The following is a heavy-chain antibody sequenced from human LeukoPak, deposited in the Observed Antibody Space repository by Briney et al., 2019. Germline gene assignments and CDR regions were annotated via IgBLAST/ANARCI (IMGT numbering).Heavy chain of an antibody. Sequence: SVKVSCKASGGTFSSYAISWVRQAPGQGLEWMGGIIPIFGTANYAQKFQGRVTITTDESTSTAYMELSSLRSEDTAVYYCARSPNLAAARDYYYHYMDVWGKGTTVTVSS. CDR3: ARSPNLAAARDYYYHYMDV. CDR1: GGTFSSYA. CDR2: IIPIFGTA. V-gene: IGHV1-69*05. D-gene: IGHD6-13*01. J-gene: IGHJ6*03.